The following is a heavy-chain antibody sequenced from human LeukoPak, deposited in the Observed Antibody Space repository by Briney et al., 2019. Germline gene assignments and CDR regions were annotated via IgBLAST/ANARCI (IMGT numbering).Heavy chain of an antibody. D-gene: IGHD6-19*01. V-gene: IGHV4-39*01. Sequence: SETLSLICSVSGGSIGSRYHYWGWIRQPPGKGLEWIGSIEYSGSTYYNPPLKSRVIMSVDTSKKQFSLKVTSVTAADTAVYYCARLAHSSGYLAFDYWGQGTLVTVSP. J-gene: IGHJ4*02. CDR3: ARLAHSSGYLAFDY. CDR2: IEYSGST. CDR1: GGSIGSRYHY.